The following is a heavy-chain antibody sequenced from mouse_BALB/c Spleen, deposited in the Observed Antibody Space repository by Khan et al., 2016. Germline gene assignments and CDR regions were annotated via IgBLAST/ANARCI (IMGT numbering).Heavy chain of an antibody. J-gene: IGHJ3*01. D-gene: IGHD1-1*01. Sequence: EVKFLESGGGLVQPGGSLKVSCAASGFDFSRYWMSWVRQAPGKGLEWIGEINPDSGTINYTPSLKVKFIISRDNAKNTLYLQMSKVRSEDTALYYCARAGYYGYLVNWGQGTLVTVSA. CDR1: GFDFSRYW. V-gene: IGHV4-1*02. CDR2: INPDSGTI. CDR3: ARAGYYGYLVN.